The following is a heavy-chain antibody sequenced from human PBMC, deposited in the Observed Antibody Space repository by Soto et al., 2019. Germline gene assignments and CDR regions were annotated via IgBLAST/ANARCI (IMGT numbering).Heavy chain of an antibody. Sequence: QVQLQQWGAGLLKPSETLSLTCAVYGGSFSGYYWSWIRQPPGKGLEWIEEIIQSGSTNYNPSLMSRVTISVDTSKTHSSLKLSSVTAAECAVYSCAFRAYGSGSSPYCYSMYVWGKGSTVSVSS. D-gene: IGHD3-10*01. CDR2: IIQSGST. CDR1: GGSFSGYY. CDR3: AFRAYGSGSSPYCYSMYV. V-gene: IGHV4-34*12. J-gene: IGHJ6*03.